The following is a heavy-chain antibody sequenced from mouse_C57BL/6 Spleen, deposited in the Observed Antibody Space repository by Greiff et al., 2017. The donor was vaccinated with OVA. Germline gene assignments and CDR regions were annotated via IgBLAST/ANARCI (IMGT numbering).Heavy chain of an antibody. Sequence: VKLQQPGAELVKPGASVKLSCKASGYTFTSYWMHWVKQRPGQGLEWIGMIHPNSGSTNYNEKFKSKATLTVDKSSSTAYMQLSSLTSEDSAVYYCARRGPRDFDVWGTGTTVTVSS. CDR1: GYTFTSYW. D-gene: IGHD3-3*01. CDR3: ARRGPRDFDV. V-gene: IGHV1-64*01. J-gene: IGHJ1*03. CDR2: IHPNSGST.